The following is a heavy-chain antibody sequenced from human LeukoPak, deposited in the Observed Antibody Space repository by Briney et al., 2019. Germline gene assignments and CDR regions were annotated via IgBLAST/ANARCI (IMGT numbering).Heavy chain of an antibody. D-gene: IGHD4-17*01. V-gene: IGHV3-21*01. J-gene: IGHJ3*02. CDR3: ARAHGDYVSTGDDAFDI. CDR1: GFTFSSYE. CDR2: IIISSRYI. Sequence: GGSLRLSCAASGFTFSSYEMKWVGQAPGRGREWCSSIIISSRYIYYAHSVRGRFTIYRDNAKNSLYLQMNSQRAEDTAVYHCARAHGDYVSTGDDAFDIWGQGTMLTVSS.